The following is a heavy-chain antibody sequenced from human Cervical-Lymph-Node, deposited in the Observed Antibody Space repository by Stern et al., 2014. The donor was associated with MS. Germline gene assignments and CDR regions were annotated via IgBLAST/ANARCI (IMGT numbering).Heavy chain of an antibody. CDR1: GFTFSSYS. Sequence: VQLVQSGGGLVKPGGSLRLSCAASGFTFSSYSMNWVRQAPGKGLEWVSSISGSTSYIYYADSVKGRFTISRGNAKNSLSLQMNSLRAEDTAFYYCTRGPGNSGLYIQDYWGQGTLVTVSS. V-gene: IGHV3-21*01. CDR2: ISGSTSYI. D-gene: IGHD1-26*01. J-gene: IGHJ4*02. CDR3: TRGPGNSGLYIQDY.